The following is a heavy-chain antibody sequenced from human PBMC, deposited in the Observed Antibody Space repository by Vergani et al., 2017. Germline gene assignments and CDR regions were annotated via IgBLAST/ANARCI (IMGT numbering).Heavy chain of an antibody. CDR3: AREKPWGIAVADINWFDP. CDR2: IIPILGIA. D-gene: IGHD6-19*01. Sequence: QVQLVQSGAEVKKPGSSVKVSCKASGGTFSSYTISWVRQAPGQGLEWMGRIIPILGIANYAQKFQGRVTITADKSTSTAYMELSSLRSEDTAVYYCAREKPWGIAVADINWFDPWGQGTLVTVSS. J-gene: IGHJ5*02. CDR1: GGTFSSYT. V-gene: IGHV1-69*08.